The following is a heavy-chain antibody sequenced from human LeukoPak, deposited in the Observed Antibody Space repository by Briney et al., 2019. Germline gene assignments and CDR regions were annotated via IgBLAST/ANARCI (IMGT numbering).Heavy chain of an antibody. D-gene: IGHD5-24*01. J-gene: IGHJ4*02. V-gene: IGHV3-64D*09. CDR1: GFTLSNYA. CDR2: RDKNGIGR. CDR3: VCRDEGGY. Sequence: PGGSLRLSCSASGFTLSNYAMHWVRQAPGKGLEYVSARDKNGIGRYYADSVKGRFTISRDNSKNTLYLQMSSLRIEDTAVYYCVCRDEGGYWGQGILVTVSS.